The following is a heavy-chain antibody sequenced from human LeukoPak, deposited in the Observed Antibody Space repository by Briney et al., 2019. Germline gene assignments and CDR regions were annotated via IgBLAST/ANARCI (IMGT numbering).Heavy chain of an antibody. CDR3: AKSRGLSLYNE. J-gene: IGHJ4*02. CDR2: IYTSGST. V-gene: IGHV4-61*02. D-gene: IGHD3/OR15-3a*01. Sequence: PSETLSLTCTVSGGSISSGSYYWSWIRQPAGKGLEWIGRIYTSGSTNYNPSLKSRVTISVDTSKNQFFLKLNSVTAADTAVYYCAKSRGLSLYNEWGQGTLVTVSS. CDR1: GGSISSGSYY.